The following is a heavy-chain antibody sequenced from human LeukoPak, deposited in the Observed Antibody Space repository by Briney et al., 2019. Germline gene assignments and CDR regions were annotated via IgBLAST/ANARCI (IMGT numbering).Heavy chain of an antibody. J-gene: IGHJ4*02. V-gene: IGHV1-3*04. CDR1: GTSFTTNA. CDR2: INTDSGNT. CDR3: AREKNQQWVDCLQY. Sequence: ASVKLSCKASGTSFTTNAMHWVRQAPGQRLEWMGWINTDSGNTHYLEKVQGRVTITRDTSASTIYMELSSLTAEDTAVYYCAREKNQQWVDCLQYWGQGTLVTVSS. D-gene: IGHD1-26*01.